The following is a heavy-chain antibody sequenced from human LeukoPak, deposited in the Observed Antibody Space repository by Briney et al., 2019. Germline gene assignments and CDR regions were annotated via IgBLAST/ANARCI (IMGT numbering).Heavy chain of an antibody. J-gene: IGHJ4*02. D-gene: IGHD3-3*01. Sequence: PGGSLRLSCAASGFTFSSYWMSWVRQAPGKGLEWVGRIIPIFGTANYAQKFQGRVTITTDESTSTAYMELSSLRSEDTAVYYCARFLGANGNGWGQGTLVTVSS. V-gene: IGHV1-69*05. CDR1: GFTFSSYW. CDR2: IIPIFGTA. CDR3: ARFLGANGNG.